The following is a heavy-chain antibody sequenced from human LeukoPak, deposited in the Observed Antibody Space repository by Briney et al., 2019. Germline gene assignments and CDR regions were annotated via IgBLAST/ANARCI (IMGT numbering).Heavy chain of an antibody. CDR3: ARGVVVPAAIPYYYYYYMDV. J-gene: IGHJ6*03. CDR2: IIPIFGTA. CDR1: GGAFSSYA. Sequence: ASVKVPCKASGGAFSSYAISWVRQAPGQGLEWMGGIIPIFGTANYAQKFQGRVTITTDESTSTAYMELSSLRSEDTAVYYCARGVVVPAAIPYYYYYYMDVWGKGTTVTVSS. D-gene: IGHD2-2*02. V-gene: IGHV1-69*05.